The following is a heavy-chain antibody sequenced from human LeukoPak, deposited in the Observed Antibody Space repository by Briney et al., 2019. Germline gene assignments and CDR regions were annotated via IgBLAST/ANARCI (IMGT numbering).Heavy chain of an antibody. D-gene: IGHD6-13*01. CDR2: INHSGST. J-gene: IGHJ1*01. V-gene: IGHV4-34*01. CDR1: GGSFSGYY. Sequence: PSETLSLTCAVYGGSFSGYYWSWIRQPPGKGLEWIGEINHSGSTNYNPSLKSRVTISVDTSKNQFSLKLSSVTAADTAVYYCARGRGRSWYIHRAEYFQHWGQGTLVTVSS. CDR3: ARGRGRSWYIHRAEYFQH.